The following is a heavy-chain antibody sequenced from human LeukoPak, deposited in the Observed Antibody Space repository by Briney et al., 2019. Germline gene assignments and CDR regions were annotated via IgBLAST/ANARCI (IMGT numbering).Heavy chain of an antibody. CDR3: ARSCSGDSCYYWFDP. V-gene: IGHV4-59*01. CDR1: GGSISNYY. D-gene: IGHD2-15*01. J-gene: IGHJ5*02. Sequence: SGTLSLTCTVSGGSISNYYWSWVRQPPGKGLEWIGYIYYSGSTNYNPSLKSRVTISVETSKNQFSLRLSSVTAADTAMYYCARSCSGDSCYYWFDPWGQGTLVTVSS. CDR2: IYYSGST.